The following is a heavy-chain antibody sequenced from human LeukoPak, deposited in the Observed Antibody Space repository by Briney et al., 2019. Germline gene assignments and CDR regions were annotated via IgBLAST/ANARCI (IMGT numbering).Heavy chain of an antibody. J-gene: IGHJ3*02. D-gene: IGHD4-23*01. V-gene: IGHV3-66*01. CDR3: ARKLTPPLDAFDI. Sequence: GGSLRLSCAASGFTVSSNYMSWVRQAPGKGLEWVSVIYSGGSTYYADSVKGRFTISRDNSKNTLYLQMNSLRAEDTAVYYCARKLTPPLDAFDIWGQGTMVTVSS. CDR2: IYSGGST. CDR1: GFTVSSNY.